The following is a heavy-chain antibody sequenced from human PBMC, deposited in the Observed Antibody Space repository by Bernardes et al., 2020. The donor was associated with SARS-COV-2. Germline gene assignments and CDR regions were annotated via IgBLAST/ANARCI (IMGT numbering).Heavy chain of an antibody. CDR1: GFSLTSTGVG. Sequence: SGPTLVKPTETLTLTCTFSGFSLTSTGVGVGWIRQPPGKALECLALIYWDDDKRYNPSLKSRLTITRDTSKDQVVLTMTNMDPVDTATYYCAHRSVTLIRGKYYFDYWGQGTLVTVAP. V-gene: IGHV2-5*02. CDR3: AHRSVTLIRGKYYFDY. CDR2: IYWDDDK. D-gene: IGHD3-10*01. J-gene: IGHJ4*02.